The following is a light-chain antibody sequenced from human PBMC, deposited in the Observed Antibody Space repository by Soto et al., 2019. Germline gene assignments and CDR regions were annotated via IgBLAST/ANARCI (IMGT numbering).Light chain of an antibody. CDR2: DND. V-gene: IGLV1-51*01. Sequence: QSVLTQPPSLSAAPGQRVTVSCSGSTSNIDSNYVSWYQHIPGAAPKLLIYDNDNRASGIPDRFSGSKSGTSATLGITGLQTEDEADYFCGTWDDSLNGWVFGGGTQLTVL. CDR3: GTWDDSLNGWV. J-gene: IGLJ3*02. CDR1: TSNIDSNY.